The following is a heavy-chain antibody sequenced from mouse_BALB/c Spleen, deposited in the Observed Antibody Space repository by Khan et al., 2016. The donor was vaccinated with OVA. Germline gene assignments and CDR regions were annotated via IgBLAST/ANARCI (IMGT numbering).Heavy chain of an antibody. CDR1: GYSITSDYA. J-gene: IGHJ2*01. V-gene: IGHV3-2*02. Sequence: EVKLLESGPGLVKPSQSLFLTCTVTGYSITSDYAWNWIRQFPGNKLEWMGYIKYSGSTSYNPSLKSRISITRDTSKNQFFLQLKSVTTEDTATYYCARSGTISTVVVTDFDYWGQGTTLTVSS. CDR3: ARSGTISTVVVTDFDY. CDR2: IKYSGST. D-gene: IGHD1-1*01.